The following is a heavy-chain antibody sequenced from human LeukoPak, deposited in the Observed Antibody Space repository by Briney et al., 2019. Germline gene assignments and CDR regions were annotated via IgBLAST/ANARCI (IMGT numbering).Heavy chain of an antibody. V-gene: IGHV3-7*01. CDR1: GFTFSSYA. J-gene: IGHJ5*02. CDR3: ARENYGDYDFPDWFDP. Sequence: GGSLRLSCAASGFTFSSYAITWVRQAPGKGLEWVANIKQDGSEKYYVDSVKGRFTISRDNAKNSLYLQMNSLRAEDTAVYYCARENYGDYDFPDWFDPWGQGTLVTVSS. D-gene: IGHD4-17*01. CDR2: IKQDGSEK.